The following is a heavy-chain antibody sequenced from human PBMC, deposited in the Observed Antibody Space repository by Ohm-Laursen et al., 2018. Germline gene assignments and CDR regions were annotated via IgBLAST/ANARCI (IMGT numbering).Heavy chain of an antibody. J-gene: IGHJ4*02. CDR3: SRGYFYDNSGYPDSFDY. V-gene: IGHV4-59*07. D-gene: IGHD3-22*01. Sequence: SDTLSLTWTVSGGSISSYYWSWVRQPPGKGLEWIGYIHNSGSTNYNPSLKSRVTIPLDTSKNQFSLKLNSVTAADTAVYYCSRGYFYDNSGYPDSFDYWGQGTLVTVSS. CDR1: GGSISSYY. CDR2: IHNSGST.